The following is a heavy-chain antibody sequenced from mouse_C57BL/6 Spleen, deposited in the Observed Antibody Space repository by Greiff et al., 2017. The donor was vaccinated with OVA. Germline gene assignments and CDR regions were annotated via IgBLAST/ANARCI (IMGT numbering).Heavy chain of an antibody. J-gene: IGHJ4*01. CDR3: TRKGREYAMDY. Sequence: QVQLKESGPGLVQPSQSLSITCTVSGFSITSYGLHWVRQSPGKGLVWLGVIWSGGSTDYNAAFISRLSIIKDNSKSLVFFKMNSLQADDTDIYYCTRKGREYAMDYWGQGTSVTVSS. V-gene: IGHV2-2*01. CDR2: IWSGGST. CDR1: GFSITSYG.